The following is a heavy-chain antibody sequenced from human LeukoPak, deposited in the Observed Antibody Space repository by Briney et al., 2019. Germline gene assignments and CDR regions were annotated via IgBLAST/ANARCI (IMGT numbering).Heavy chain of an antibody. CDR2: IYPGDSDT. Sequence: GESLKISCKGSGYSFTSYWIGWVRQMPGKGLEWMGIIYPGDSDTRYSPSFQGQVTISADKSISTAYLQWSSLKASDTAMYYCARARGFGVDYYYYYMDVWGKGTTVTVSS. CDR3: ARARGFGVDYYYYYMDV. J-gene: IGHJ6*03. D-gene: IGHD3-10*01. V-gene: IGHV5-51*01. CDR1: GYSFTSYW.